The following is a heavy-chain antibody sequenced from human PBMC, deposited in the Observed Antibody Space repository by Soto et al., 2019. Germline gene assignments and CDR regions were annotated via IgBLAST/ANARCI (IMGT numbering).Heavy chain of an antibody. D-gene: IGHD2-2*01. V-gene: IGHV3-23*01. J-gene: IGHJ6*02. CDR3: ATCSTSCSSLYYYYYGMDV. CDR1: GFTFSSYA. CDR2: ISGSGGST. Sequence: GGSLRLSCAASGFTFSSYAMSWVRQAPGKGLEWVSAISGSGGSTYYADSVKGRFTISRDNSKNTLYLQMNSLRAEDTAVYYCATCSTSCSSLYYYYYGMDVWGQGTTVTVSS.